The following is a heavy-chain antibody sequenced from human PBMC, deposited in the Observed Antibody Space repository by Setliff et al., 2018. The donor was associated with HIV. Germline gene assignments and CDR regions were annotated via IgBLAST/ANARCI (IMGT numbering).Heavy chain of an antibody. Sequence: PSETLSLTCAVYGGSFSGYYWSWIRQPPGKGLEWIGEINHSGSTNYNPSLKSRVTISVDTSKNQFSLKLSSVTAADTAVYYCARDRYTWNYGKNYMDVWGKGTTATVS. CDR1: GGSFSGYY. D-gene: IGHD1-7*01. V-gene: IGHV4-34*01. CDR2: INHSGST. J-gene: IGHJ6*03. CDR3: ARDRYTWNYGKNYMDV.